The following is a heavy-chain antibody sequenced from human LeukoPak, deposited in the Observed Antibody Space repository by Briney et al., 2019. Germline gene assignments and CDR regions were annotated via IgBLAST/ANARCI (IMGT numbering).Heavy chain of an antibody. CDR2: ITGSGGST. CDR1: GFTFSNYA. CDR3: AKNSYGLLDY. Sequence: GGSLRLSCAASGFTFSNYAMNWVRQAPGKGLEWVSTITGSGGSTYYADSVKGRFTISRDNSKNTLYLQMNSLRAEGTAVYYCAKNSYGLLDYWGQGTLVTVSS. V-gene: IGHV3-23*01. D-gene: IGHD5-18*01. J-gene: IGHJ4*02.